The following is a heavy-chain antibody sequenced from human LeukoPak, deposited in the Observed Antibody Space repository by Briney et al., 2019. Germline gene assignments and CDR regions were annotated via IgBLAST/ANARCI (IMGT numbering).Heavy chain of an antibody. CDR2: IRYDGTKT. CDR3: AKDGVILAPGIYWYMDV. CDR1: TFTFSDYG. D-gene: IGHD3-16*02. V-gene: IGHV3-30*02. J-gene: IGHJ6*03. Sequence: GGSLRLSCVGSTFTFSDYGMHWVRQAPGKGLEWVAYIRYDGTKTYYADSAKGRFTISRDNSKNTLYLEMNSLRAEDTAVFYCAKDGVILAPGIYWYMDVWGRGTTVTVSS.